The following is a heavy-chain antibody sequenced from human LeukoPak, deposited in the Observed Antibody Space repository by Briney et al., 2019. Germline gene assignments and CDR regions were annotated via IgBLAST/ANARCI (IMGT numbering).Heavy chain of an antibody. CDR2: IRYDGSNK. CDR1: GFTFSSYG. CDR3: ARAAVLRYFDWLSEAPYYYYYMDV. Sequence: GGSLRLSCAASGFTFSSYGMHWVRQAPGKGLEWVAFIRYDGSNKYYADSVKGRFTISRDNAKNSLYLQMNSLRAEDTAVYYCARAAVLRYFDWLSEAPYYYYYMDVWGKGTTVTVSS. J-gene: IGHJ6*03. V-gene: IGHV3-30*02. D-gene: IGHD3-9*01.